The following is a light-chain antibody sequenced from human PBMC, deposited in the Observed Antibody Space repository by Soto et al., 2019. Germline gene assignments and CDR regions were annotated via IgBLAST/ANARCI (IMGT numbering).Light chain of an antibody. CDR3: SSYTSSSTEV. CDR1: SSDVGGYNY. CDR2: DVS. V-gene: IGLV2-14*03. J-gene: IGLJ1*01. Sequence: QSVLTQPASVSGSPGQSITISCTGTSSDVGGYNYVSWYQHHPGKATKLMIYDVSNRPSGVSNRFSGSKSGDTASLTISGLQAEDEADYYCSSYTSSSTEVFGTGTKVTVL.